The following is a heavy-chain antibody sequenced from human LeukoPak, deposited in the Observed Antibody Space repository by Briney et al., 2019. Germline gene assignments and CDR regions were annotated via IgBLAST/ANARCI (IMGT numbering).Heavy chain of an antibody. CDR2: IIPMFGTA. J-gene: IGHJ6*03. CDR3: ARDSRRWELQNYYYYMDV. V-gene: IGHV1-69*13. Sequence: SVKVSCKASGYTFTGYYMHWVRQAPGQGLEWMGGIIPMFGTADYGQKFQGRVTITADESTRTAYMELSSLRSEDTAVYYCARDSRRWELQNYYYYMDVWGKGTTVTISS. CDR1: GYTFTGYY. D-gene: IGHD3-10*01.